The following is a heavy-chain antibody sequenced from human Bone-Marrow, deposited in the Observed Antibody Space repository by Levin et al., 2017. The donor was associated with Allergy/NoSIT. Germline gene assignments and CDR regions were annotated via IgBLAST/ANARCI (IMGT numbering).Heavy chain of an antibody. Sequence: KISCKASGGTFSSYAISWVRQAPGQGLEWMGGIIPIFGTANYAQKFQGRVTITADKSTSTAYMELSSLRSEDTAVYYCARDLAGIAVAGLGYYYYGMDVWGQGTTVTVSS. V-gene: IGHV1-69*06. D-gene: IGHD6-19*01. J-gene: IGHJ6*02. CDR3: ARDLAGIAVAGLGYYYYGMDV. CDR1: GGTFSSYA. CDR2: IIPIFGTA.